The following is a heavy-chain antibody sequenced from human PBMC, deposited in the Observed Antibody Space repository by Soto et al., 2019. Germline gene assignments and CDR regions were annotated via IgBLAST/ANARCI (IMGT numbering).Heavy chain of an antibody. CDR2: IYYSGST. Sequence: QVQLQESGPGLVKPSETLSLTCTVSGGSISFYYWSWIRQPPGKGLEWIGYIYYSGSTNYNPSLKSRVTISVDTSKNQFSLKLRSVTAADTAVYYCARRYGSSFDYWGQGTLVTVSS. J-gene: IGHJ4*02. D-gene: IGHD6-13*01. CDR3: ARRYGSSFDY. V-gene: IGHV4-59*08. CDR1: GGSISFYY.